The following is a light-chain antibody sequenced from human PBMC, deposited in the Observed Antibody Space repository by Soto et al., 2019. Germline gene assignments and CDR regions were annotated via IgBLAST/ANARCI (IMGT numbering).Light chain of an antibody. V-gene: IGKV3-11*01. CDR1: QSVSSY. J-gene: IGKJ4*01. Sequence: EIVLTQSPVTLSLSPGERATLSCRASQSVSSYLAWHQQKPGQAPRLLIYDASNRATGIPARFSGSGSGTDFTLTISSLEPEDFAVYYCQQRSNWPPRSTFGGGTRVEIK. CDR3: QQRSNWPPRST. CDR2: DAS.